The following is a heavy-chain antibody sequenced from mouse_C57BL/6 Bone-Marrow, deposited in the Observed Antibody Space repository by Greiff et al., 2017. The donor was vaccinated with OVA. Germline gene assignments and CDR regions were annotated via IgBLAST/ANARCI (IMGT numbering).Heavy chain of an antibody. CDR3: ASYGNYEKFAY. D-gene: IGHD2-1*01. Sequence: VQLQQSGPELVKPGASVKISCKASGYTFTDYYMNWVKQSHGKSLEWIGDINPNNGGTSYNQKFKGKATLTVDKSSSTAYMELRSLTSEDSAVYYCASYGNYEKFAYWGQGTLVTVAA. J-gene: IGHJ3*01. CDR2: INPNNGGT. V-gene: IGHV1-26*01. CDR1: GYTFTDYY.